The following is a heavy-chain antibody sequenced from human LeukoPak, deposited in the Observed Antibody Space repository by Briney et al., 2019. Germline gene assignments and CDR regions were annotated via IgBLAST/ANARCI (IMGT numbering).Heavy chain of an antibody. Sequence: SQTLSLTCAISGDSVSRNSAAWYWIRQSPSRGLEWLGRTYYTSKWYNNYAVSVKSRITINPDTSKNQFSLQLNSVTPEDTAVYYCARSRGDNTVSPTAAAGQLDYWGQGTLVTASS. CDR2: TYYTSKWYN. J-gene: IGHJ4*02. V-gene: IGHV6-1*01. D-gene: IGHD6-13*01. CDR1: GDSVSRNSAA. CDR3: ARSRGDNTVSPTAAAGQLDY.